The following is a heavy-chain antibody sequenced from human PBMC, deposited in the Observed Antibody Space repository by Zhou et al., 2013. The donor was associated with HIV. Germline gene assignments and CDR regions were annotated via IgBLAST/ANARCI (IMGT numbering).Heavy chain of an antibody. CDR3: ARDGMVRGVTLYYGMDV. Sequence: QMQLVQSGPEVKKPGTSVKVSCKASGVTLISSVIQWVRQARGQRPEWIGWIVVGSGNTHHAQRFQERVTITRDMSTSTVYMELSSLRSEDTAVYYCARDGMVRGVTLYYGMDVWGQGTTVTVSS. J-gene: IGHJ6*02. D-gene: IGHD3-10*01. V-gene: IGHV1-58*02. CDR2: IVVGSGNT. CDR1: GVTLISSV.